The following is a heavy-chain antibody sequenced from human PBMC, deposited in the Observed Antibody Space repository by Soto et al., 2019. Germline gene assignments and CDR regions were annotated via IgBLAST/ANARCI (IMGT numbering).Heavy chain of an antibody. J-gene: IGHJ4*02. D-gene: IGHD2-15*01. CDR3: AGRPDTPHVTEY. V-gene: IGHV1-69*08. CDR1: GGTFSTYT. CDR2: IIPIFGSA. Sequence: QVQLVQSEAEVKKPGSSVRVSCKASGGTFSTYTINWVRQAPGQGLEWMGRIIPIFGSAVYAQTFQGRVTLSADKSTNTAYMELSSLTSADTAVYYCAGRPDTPHVTEYWGQGTLVTVSS.